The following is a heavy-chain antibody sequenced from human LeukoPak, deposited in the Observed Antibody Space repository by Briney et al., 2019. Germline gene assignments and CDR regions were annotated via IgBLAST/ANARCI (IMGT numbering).Heavy chain of an antibody. Sequence: GGSLRLSCAASGFNLSSFSMNWVRQAPGKGLEWVSSISSSSSYIYYADSVKGRFTISRDNAKNSLYLQMNSLRAEDTAAYYCARGTVSFFFFDYWGQGTLVTVSS. CDR1: GFNLSSFS. V-gene: IGHV3-21*01. D-gene: IGHD2/OR15-2a*01. CDR2: ISSSSSYI. CDR3: ARGTVSFFFFDY. J-gene: IGHJ4*02.